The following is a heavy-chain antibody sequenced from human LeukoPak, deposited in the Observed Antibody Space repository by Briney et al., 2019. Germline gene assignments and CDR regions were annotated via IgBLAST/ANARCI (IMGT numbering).Heavy chain of an antibody. CDR3: ARDYPYYGDSPNDAFDI. J-gene: IGHJ3*02. CDR1: GFTFSDYY. CDR2: ISSSGSTI. Sequence: GGSLRLSCAASGFTFSDYYMSWIRQAPGKGLEWVSYISSSGSTIYYADSVKGRFTISRDNAKNSLYLQMNSLRAEDTAVYYCARDYPYYGDSPNDAFDIWGQGTMVTVSS. V-gene: IGHV3-11*01. D-gene: IGHD4-17*01.